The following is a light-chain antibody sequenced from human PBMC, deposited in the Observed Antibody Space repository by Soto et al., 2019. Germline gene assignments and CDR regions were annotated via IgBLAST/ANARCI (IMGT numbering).Light chain of an antibody. V-gene: IGLV2-14*03. CDR3: CSYTTSTTYV. J-gene: IGLJ1*01. Sequence: QSVLTQPASLSGSPGQSITISCTGTSSDIGGYDSVSWYQQHPGRAPKLIIYGVNNRPSGVSNRFSASKSADTASLTISGPQAEDEANYYCCSYTTSTTYVFGTGTKVTVL. CDR1: SSDIGGYDS. CDR2: GVN.